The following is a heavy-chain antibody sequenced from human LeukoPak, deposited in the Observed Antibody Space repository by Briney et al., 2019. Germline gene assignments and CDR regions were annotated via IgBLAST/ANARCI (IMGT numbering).Heavy chain of an antibody. CDR1: GGTFSNYA. CDR3: ARDGRYFDWSPSYYYYYYMDV. CDR2: IIPIFDTT. D-gene: IGHD3-9*01. Sequence: ASVKVSCKASGGTFSNYAISWVRQAPGQGLEWMGGIIPIFDTTNYAQKFQGRLTITADISTSTVYMELSSLRSEDTAVYYCARDGRYFDWSPSYYYYYYMDVWGKGTTVTVSS. V-gene: IGHV1-69*06. J-gene: IGHJ6*03.